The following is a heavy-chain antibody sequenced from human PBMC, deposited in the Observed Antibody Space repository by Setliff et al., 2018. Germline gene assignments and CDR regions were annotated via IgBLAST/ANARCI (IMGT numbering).Heavy chain of an antibody. CDR2: IKSKTDGGTT. J-gene: IGHJ4*02. D-gene: IGHD6-19*01. CDR3: TTAGPSRIAVAGTDY. CDR1: GFTFSDHY. Sequence: GGSLRLSCAASGFTFSDHYMDWVRQAPGKGLEWVGRIKSKTDGGTTDYAATEKGRFTISRDDSKNTLYLQKNSLKTEDTDVYYCTTAGPSRIAVAGTDYWGQGTLVTVSS. V-gene: IGHV3-15*01.